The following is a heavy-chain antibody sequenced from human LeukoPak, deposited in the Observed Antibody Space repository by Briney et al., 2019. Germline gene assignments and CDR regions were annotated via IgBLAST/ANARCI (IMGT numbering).Heavy chain of an antibody. V-gene: IGHV3-33*08. J-gene: IGHJ4*01. CDR3: ARDPGDMVRGVMGC. CDR2: IWSDGSNV. D-gene: IGHD3-10*01. Sequence: GRSLRLSCVASGFTFSSSGMHWVRQAPGKGLEWVAVIWSDGSNVYYADSMKGRFTISRDNSKNTLYLQMKSLRAEDTAVYFCARDPGDMVRGVMGCWGHGTLVTVSS. CDR1: GFTFSSSG.